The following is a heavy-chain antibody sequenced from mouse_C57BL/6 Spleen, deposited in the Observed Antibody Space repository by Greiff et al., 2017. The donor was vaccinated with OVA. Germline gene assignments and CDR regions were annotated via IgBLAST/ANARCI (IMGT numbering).Heavy chain of an antibody. CDR1: GFSLTSYG. V-gene: IGHV2-9*01. CDR2: IWGGGST. Sequence: VMLVESGPGLVAPSQSLSITCTVSGFSLTSYGVDWVRQPPGKGLEWLGVIWGGGSTNYTSALMSRLSISKDNSKSQVFLKMNSLQTDDTAMYYCAKHSGGLRRDYAMDYWGQGTSVTVSS. CDR3: AKHSGGLRRDYAMDY. D-gene: IGHD2-4*01. J-gene: IGHJ4*01.